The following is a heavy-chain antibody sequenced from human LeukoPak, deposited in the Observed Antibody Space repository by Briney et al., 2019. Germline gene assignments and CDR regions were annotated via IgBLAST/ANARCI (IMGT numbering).Heavy chain of an antibody. CDR3: AKIGGYRSSSSYYSYMDV. Sequence: PGGSLRLSCAASGFTFSSYAMHWARQAPGKGLEYVSAISGNGGSTYYANSVKGRFTISRDNSKNTLYLQMGSLRAEDTAVYYCAKIGGYRSSSSYYSYMDVWGKGTTVTVSS. CDR2: ISGNGGST. D-gene: IGHD6-6*01. J-gene: IGHJ6*03. V-gene: IGHV3-64*01. CDR1: GFTFSSYA.